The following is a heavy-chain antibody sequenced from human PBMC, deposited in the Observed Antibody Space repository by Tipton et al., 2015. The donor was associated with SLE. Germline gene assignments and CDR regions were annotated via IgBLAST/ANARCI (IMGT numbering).Heavy chain of an antibody. J-gene: IGHJ4*02. CDR1: GFTFSDYY. Sequence: SLRLSCAASGFTFSDYYMSWIRQAPGKGLEWVSYISSSSSYTNYADSVKGRFTISRDNSKNTLYLQMNSLRAEDTAVYYCAKVFGYSSSSAGYYFDYWGQGTLVTVSS. V-gene: IGHV3-11*05. D-gene: IGHD6-6*01. CDR3: AKVFGYSSSSAGYYFDY. CDR2: ISSSSSYT.